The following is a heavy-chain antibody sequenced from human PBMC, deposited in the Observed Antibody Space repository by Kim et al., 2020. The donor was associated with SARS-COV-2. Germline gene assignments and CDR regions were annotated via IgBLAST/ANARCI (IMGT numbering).Heavy chain of an antibody. V-gene: IGHV1-3*01. CDR3: ARDNYYDSSGYYLDY. J-gene: IGHJ4*02. D-gene: IGHD3-22*01. CDR2: INAGNGNT. CDR1: GYAFTSYA. Sequence: ASVKVSCKASGYAFTSYAMHWVRQAPGQRLEWMGWINAGNGNTKYSQKFQGRVTITRDTSASTAYMELSSLRSEDTAVYYCARDNYYDSSGYYLDYWGQGTLVTVSS.